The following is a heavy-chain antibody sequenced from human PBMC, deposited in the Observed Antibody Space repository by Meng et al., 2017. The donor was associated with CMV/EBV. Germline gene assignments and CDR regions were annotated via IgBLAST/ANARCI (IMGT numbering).Heavy chain of an antibody. V-gene: IGHV1-69*05. CDR2: IIPIFGTA. D-gene: IGHD3-9*01. J-gene: IGHJ5*02. Sequence: SVKVSCKASGGTFSSYAISWVRQAPGQGLEWMGGIIPIFGTANYAQKFQSRVTITTDESTSTAYMELSSPRSEDTAVYYCARDYDILTGQGGDWFDPWGQGTLVTVSS. CDR3: ARDYDILTGQGGDWFDP. CDR1: GGTFSSYA.